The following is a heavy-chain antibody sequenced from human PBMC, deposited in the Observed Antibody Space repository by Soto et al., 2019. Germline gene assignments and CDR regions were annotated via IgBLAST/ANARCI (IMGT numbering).Heavy chain of an antibody. J-gene: IGHJ6*02. CDR2: IIPIFGTA. V-gene: IGHV1-69*13. Sequence: SVKVSCKASGGTFSSYAISWVRQAPGQGLEWMGGIIPIFGTANYAQKFQGRVTITADESTSTAYMELSSLRSEDTAVYYCARSRFLEWYVPYGMDVWGQGTTVTVSS. CDR3: ARSRFLEWYVPYGMDV. D-gene: IGHD3-3*01. CDR1: GGTFSSYA.